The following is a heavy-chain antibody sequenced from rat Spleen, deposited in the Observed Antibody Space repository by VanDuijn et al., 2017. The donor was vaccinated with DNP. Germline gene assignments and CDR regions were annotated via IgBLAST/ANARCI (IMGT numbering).Heavy chain of an antibody. CDR3: ARSHTTGLTWFAY. V-gene: IGHV2-6*01. D-gene: IGHD1-9*01. CDR2: ISSGGNT. Sequence: QVQLKESGPGLVQPSQTLSLTCTVSGFSLTSYTVSWVRQPQGKGLEWIATISSGGNTYYNSALISRLSISRDTSKSQVFLKLNSLQTEDTAMYFCARSHTTGLTWFAYWGQGTLVTVSS. CDR1: GFSLTSYT. J-gene: IGHJ3*01.